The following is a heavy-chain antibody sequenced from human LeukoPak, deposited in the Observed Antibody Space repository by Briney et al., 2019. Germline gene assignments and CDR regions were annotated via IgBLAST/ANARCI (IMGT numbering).Heavy chain of an antibody. J-gene: IGHJ4*02. CDR1: GFSFNTYW. V-gene: IGHV3-48*03. CDR2: ISSSGSTI. CDR3: ARDRQYCSGGSCSN. Sequence: GGSLRLSCAASGFSFNTYWMNWVRQAPGKGLEWVSYISSSGSTIYYADSVKGRFTISRDNAKNSLYLQMNSLRAEDTAVYYCARDRQYCSGGSCSNWGQGTLVTVSS. D-gene: IGHD2-15*01.